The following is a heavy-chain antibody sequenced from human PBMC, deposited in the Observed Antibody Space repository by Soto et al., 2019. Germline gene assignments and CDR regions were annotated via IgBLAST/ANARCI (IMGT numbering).Heavy chain of an antibody. CDR3: ARGYCTTTICDPWFDP. CDR2: IYPGGSDT. CDR1: GYAFTSYW. J-gene: IGHJ5*02. Sequence: PGESLKISCTGSGYAFTSYWIAWVRQMPGKGLEWMGIIYPGGSDTRYSPSFQGQVTISADKSITTAYLQWSSLKASDTAMYYCARGYCTTTICDPWFDPWGQGTLVTVPQ. D-gene: IGHD2-2*01. V-gene: IGHV5-51*01.